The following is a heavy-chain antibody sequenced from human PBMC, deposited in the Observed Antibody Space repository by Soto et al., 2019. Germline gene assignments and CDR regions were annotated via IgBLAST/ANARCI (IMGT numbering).Heavy chain of an antibody. Sequence: EVQLVESGGGLVQPGGSLRLSCATSGFTFSDHYLEWVRQAPGKRLEWVGRSRNRAQSYTTEYAASVKGRFTISRDDSKNSLYLQVNILTTDDTAVYFCVLWVRGVINYWGQGTLVTVSS. J-gene: IGHJ4*02. V-gene: IGHV3-72*01. D-gene: IGHD3-10*01. CDR2: SRNRAQSYTT. CDR1: GFTFSDHY. CDR3: VLWVRGVINY.